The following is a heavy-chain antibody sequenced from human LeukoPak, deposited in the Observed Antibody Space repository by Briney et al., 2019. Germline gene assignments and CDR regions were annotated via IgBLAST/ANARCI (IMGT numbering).Heavy chain of an antibody. Sequence: SETLSLTCTVSGGSISSYYWSWIRQPAGKGLEWIGRIYTSGSTNYNPSLKSRVTMSVDTSKNQFSLKLSSVTAADTAVYYCARDSRGSGLTGYYFDYWGQGTLVTVSS. J-gene: IGHJ4*02. CDR1: GGSISSYY. V-gene: IGHV4-4*07. D-gene: IGHD7-27*01. CDR2: IYTSGST. CDR3: ARDSRGSGLTGYYFDY.